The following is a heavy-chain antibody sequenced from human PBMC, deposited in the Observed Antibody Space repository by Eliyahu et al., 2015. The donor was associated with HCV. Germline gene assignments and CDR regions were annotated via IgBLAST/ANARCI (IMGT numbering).Heavy chain of an antibody. J-gene: IGHJ3*02. D-gene: IGHD2-2*01. CDR3: AGRGVVPAAVGAFDI. Sequence: EVQLVESGGGLVQPGGSLRLSCAASGFTFSXYAMGWVRQAPGEGVGWVSAISGSGGSTYYADSVKGRFTISRDNSKNTLYLQMNSLRAEDTAVYYCAGRGVVPAAVGAFDIWGQGTMVTVSS. CDR2: ISGSGGST. V-gene: IGHV3-23*04. CDR1: GFTFSXYA.